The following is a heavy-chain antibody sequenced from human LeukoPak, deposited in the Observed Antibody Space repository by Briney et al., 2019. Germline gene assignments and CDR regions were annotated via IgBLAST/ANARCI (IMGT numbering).Heavy chain of an antibody. J-gene: IGHJ6*02. CDR1: GFTVGNNY. CDR3: AAFSHKGV. CDR2: IYSAGST. D-gene: IGHD3-3*02. Sequence: GGSLRLSCAASGFTVGNNYMSWVRQAPGKGLEWVSLIYSAGSTYYADSVRGRFTISRDSPKNTLFLQLNSLRAEDTAVYYCAAFSHKGVRGQGTTVTVS. V-gene: IGHV3-66*01.